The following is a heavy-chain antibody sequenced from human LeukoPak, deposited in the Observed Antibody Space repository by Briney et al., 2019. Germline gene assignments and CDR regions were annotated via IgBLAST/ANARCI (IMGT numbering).Heavy chain of an antibody. CDR3: ARIKGPCDY. Sequence: SETLSLTCAVYGGSFSGYYWSWIRQPPGKGLEWSGEINHSGSTNYNPSLKSRVPISVDTSKNQFSLKLSSVTAADTAVYYCARIKGPCDYWGQGTLVTVCS. J-gene: IGHJ4*02. CDR2: INHSGST. CDR1: GGSFSGYY. V-gene: IGHV4-34*01.